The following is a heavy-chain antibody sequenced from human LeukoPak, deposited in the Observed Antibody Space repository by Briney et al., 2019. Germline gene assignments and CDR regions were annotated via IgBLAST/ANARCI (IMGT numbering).Heavy chain of an antibody. Sequence: GGPLRFSCAASGFTFSSYSMNWFRHPPGRGLGWVSSISSSSGSIYYADSVKGRFTISRDNSKNTLYLQMNSLRSEDTALYYCAKRYNWNDGGFDYWGQGTLVTVSS. D-gene: IGHD1-1*01. CDR3: AKRYNWNDGGFDY. CDR1: GFTFSSYS. V-gene: IGHV3-21*01. CDR2: ISSSSGSI. J-gene: IGHJ4*02.